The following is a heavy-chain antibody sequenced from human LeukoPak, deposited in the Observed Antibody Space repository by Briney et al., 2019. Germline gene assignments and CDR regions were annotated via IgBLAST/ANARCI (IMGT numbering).Heavy chain of an antibody. CDR2: ISSRSSYI. CDR1: GFTFSSYG. Sequence: GGSLRLSCATSGFTFSSYGMNWVRQAPGKGLEWVSSISSRSSYIYYADSVKGRFTISRDNAKNSLYLQMNSLRAEDTAAYYCAREGGDYYGMDVWGQGTTVTVSS. J-gene: IGHJ6*02. D-gene: IGHD2-15*01. V-gene: IGHV3-21*01. CDR3: AREGGDYYGMDV.